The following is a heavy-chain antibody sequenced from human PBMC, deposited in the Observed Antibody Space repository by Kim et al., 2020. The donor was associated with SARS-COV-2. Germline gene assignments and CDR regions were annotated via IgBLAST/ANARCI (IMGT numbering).Heavy chain of an antibody. D-gene: IGHD5-12*01. Sequence: GESLKISCTGSGYSFRTYWVGWVRQKPGKVLEWIVVIYPCYSDTTYTPSFEGQVTFSVDKSIVTAYLHWTTLKASDTGVYFCASSLCGSDYRYFDLWR. CDR2: IYPCYSDT. CDR3: ASSLCGSDYRYFDL. V-gene: IGHV5-51*01. CDR1: GYSFRTYW. J-gene: IGHJ2*01.